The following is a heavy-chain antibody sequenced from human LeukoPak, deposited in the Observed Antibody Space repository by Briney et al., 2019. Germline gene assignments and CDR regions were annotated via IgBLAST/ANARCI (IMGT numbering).Heavy chain of an antibody. CDR3: ARDPASGNNPY. D-gene: IGHD1/OR15-1a*01. CDR1: GFTFSDFW. V-gene: IGHV3-7*01. Sequence: GGSLRLSCAASGFTFSDFWMTRVRQAPGKGLEWVANIKQDGSVTNHVESVRGRFTISRDNPKNSLYLQMNSLGVEDTAVYYCARDPASGNNPYWGQGTLVTVSS. CDR2: IKQDGSVT. J-gene: IGHJ4*02.